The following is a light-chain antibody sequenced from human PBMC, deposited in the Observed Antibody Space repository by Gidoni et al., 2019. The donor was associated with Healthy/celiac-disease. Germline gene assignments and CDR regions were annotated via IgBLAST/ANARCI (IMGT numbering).Light chain of an antibody. CDR2: GAS. J-gene: IGKJ3*01. CDR3: QQYNNWPLT. V-gene: IGKV3D-15*01. CDR1: QSVSSN. Sequence: IVMTQSPATLSVSPGERATLSCRASQSVSSNLAWYQQKPGQAPRLLIYGASTRATGIPARFSGSGSGTEFTLTISSLQSEDCAVYYCQQYNNWPLTFGPGTKVDIK.